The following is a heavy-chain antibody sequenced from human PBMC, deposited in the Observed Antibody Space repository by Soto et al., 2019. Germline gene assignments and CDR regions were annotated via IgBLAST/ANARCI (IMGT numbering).Heavy chain of an antibody. CDR2: INHSGST. V-gene: IGHV4-39*07. Sequence: SETLSLTCTVSGGSISSSSYYWSWIRQPPGKGLEWIGEINHSGSTNYNPSLKSRVTISVDTSKNQFSLKLSSVTAADTAVYYCASADCSGGSCYSFFYWGQGTLVTVSS. CDR1: GGSISSSSYY. J-gene: IGHJ4*02. CDR3: ASADCSGGSCYSFFY. D-gene: IGHD2-15*01.